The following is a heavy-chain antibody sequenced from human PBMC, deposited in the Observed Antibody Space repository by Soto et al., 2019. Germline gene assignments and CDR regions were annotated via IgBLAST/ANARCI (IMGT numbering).Heavy chain of an antibody. CDR3: HGYGY. J-gene: IGHJ4*02. CDR1: GFSVTANY. V-gene: IGHV3-53*01. D-gene: IGHD5-12*01. Sequence: GGSLRLSCEVSGFSVTANYMSWVRQAPGKGLEWVSVIYSGGSIYYIDSVKGRFSISRDISKNTLYLQMNSLRAEDTAVYYCHGYGYWGQGTLVTVPQ. CDR2: IYSGGSI.